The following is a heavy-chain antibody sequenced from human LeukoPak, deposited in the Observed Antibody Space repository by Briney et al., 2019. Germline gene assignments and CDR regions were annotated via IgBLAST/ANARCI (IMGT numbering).Heavy chain of an antibody. CDR2: IGTAGDT. D-gene: IGHD6-19*01. J-gene: IGHJ3*02. CDR3: ARGARYSSGWYWGAFDI. CDR1: GFTFSSYD. V-gene: IGHV3-13*01. Sequence: QPGGSLRLSCAASGFTFSSYDMHWVRQATGKGLEWVSAIGTAGDTYYPGSVKGRFTISRENAKNSLYLQMNSLRAGDTAVYYCARGARYSSGWYWGAFDIWGQGTMVTVSS.